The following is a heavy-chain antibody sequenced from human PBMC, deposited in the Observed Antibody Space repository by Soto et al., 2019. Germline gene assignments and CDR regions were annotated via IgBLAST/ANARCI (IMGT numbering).Heavy chain of an antibody. V-gene: IGHV3-30*03. J-gene: IGHJ4*01. CDR3: ACYCWLGSNSPCCLDV. CDR1: GLSSGIFW. D-gene: IGHD6-19*01. CDR2: ISYDGRHR. Sequence: PAECLCPSSLPSGLSSGIFWMGWVRPVHSGGMEWVVVISYDGRHRYDADSVKHQFTSSRDNSKNTLNRQVNSLRGEDTALYYCACYCWLGSNSPCCLDVWGQGTQVTVSS.